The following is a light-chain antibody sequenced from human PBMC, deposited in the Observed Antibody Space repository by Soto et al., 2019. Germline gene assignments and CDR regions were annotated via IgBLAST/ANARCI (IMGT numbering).Light chain of an antibody. V-gene: IGLV1-51*02. CDR1: SSNIGNNY. CDR2: ENN. CDR3: GTWDSSLSAGV. Sequence: QSVLTQPPSVSAAPGQKVTISCSGSSSNIGNNYVSWYQQLPGTAPKLLIYENNKRPSGIPDRFSGSKSGTSATLGITGLQTGDEADYYCGTWDSSLSAGVFGVGTKVTVI. J-gene: IGLJ2*01.